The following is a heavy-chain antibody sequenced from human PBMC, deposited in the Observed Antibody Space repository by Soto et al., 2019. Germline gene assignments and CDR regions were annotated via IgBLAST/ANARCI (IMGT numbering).Heavy chain of an antibody. Sequence: GALRLSCAASGFTFSRYAIHWVRQAPGKGLEWVAVISRDGTNKYYVDSVKGRFTISRDNSRNTLYLQMNSLRHEDAAVYYCARSRSGAVADSFDFWGQGTLVTVSS. CDR3: ARSRSGAVADSFDF. D-gene: IGHD3-10*01. CDR2: ISRDGTNK. V-gene: IGHV3-30*04. CDR1: GFTFSRYA. J-gene: IGHJ4*02.